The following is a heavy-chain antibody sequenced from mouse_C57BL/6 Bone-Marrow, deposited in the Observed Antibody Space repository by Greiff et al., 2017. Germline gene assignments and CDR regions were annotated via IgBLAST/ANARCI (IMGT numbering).Heavy chain of an antibody. CDR2: IDPGDGDT. J-gene: IGHJ3*01. CDR3: ARPIYYYGSTWFAY. CDR1: GYAFSSSW. D-gene: IGHD1-1*01. Sequence: QVQLQQSGPELVKPGASVKISCKASGYAFSSSWMNWVKQRPGKGLEWIGRIDPGDGDTNYNGKFKGKATLTADKSSSPAYMQLSSLTSEDSAVYFCARPIYYYGSTWFAYWGQGTLVTVSA. V-gene: IGHV1-82*01.